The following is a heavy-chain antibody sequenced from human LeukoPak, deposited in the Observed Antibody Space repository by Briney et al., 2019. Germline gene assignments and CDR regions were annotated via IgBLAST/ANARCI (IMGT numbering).Heavy chain of an antibody. Sequence: ASVKVSCKASGYTFTDYFIHWVRQAPGQGLEWMGRINSNSGGTEFAQRFQGRVTMTRDTSINTAYVELSRLRSDDTAVYYCARDLSSTANWEFDYWGQGTLVTVSS. CDR3: ARDLSSTANWEFDY. CDR1: GYTFTDYF. D-gene: IGHD7-27*01. V-gene: IGHV1-2*06. CDR2: INSNSGGT. J-gene: IGHJ4*02.